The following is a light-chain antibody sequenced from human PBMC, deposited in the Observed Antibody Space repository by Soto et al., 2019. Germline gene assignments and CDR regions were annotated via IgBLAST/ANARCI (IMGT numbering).Light chain of an antibody. J-gene: IGLJ3*02. Sequence: QSVLTQPPSASGTPGQRVTISCSGSSSNIGSNTVDWYQQLPATAPKLLIYRNKQRPSVGPERFSGSKSGTSASLAISGLQSEDEADYYCAAWDGNLNGVVFGGGTKVTVL. CDR3: AAWDGNLNGVV. CDR1: SSNIGSNT. CDR2: RNK. V-gene: IGLV1-44*01.